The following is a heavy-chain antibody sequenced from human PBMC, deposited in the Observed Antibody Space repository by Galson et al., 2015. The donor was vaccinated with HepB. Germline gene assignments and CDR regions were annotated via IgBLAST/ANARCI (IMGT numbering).Heavy chain of an antibody. J-gene: IGHJ4*02. D-gene: IGHD6-6*01. CDR1: GFTFSSYA. CDR2: ISGSSGST. CDR3: AKVLAALGGLYFDY. Sequence: SLRLSCAASGFTFSSYAMSWVRQAPGKGLEWVSAISGSSGSTYYADSVKGRFTISRDNSKNPLYLQMNSLRAEDTAVYYCAKVLAALGGLYFDYWGQGTLVTVSS. V-gene: IGHV3-23*01.